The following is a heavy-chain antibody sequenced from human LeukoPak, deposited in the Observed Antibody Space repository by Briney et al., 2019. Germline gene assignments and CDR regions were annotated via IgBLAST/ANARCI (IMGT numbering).Heavy chain of an antibody. Sequence: GGSLRLSCAAPGFTFSSYAMSWVRQSPGKGLEWVSAFSGSGGSTYYADSVKGRFTISRDNSKNTLYLQMNSLRAEDTAVYYCAKDLGGLHYFDYWGQGTLVTVSS. CDR2: FSGSGGST. CDR3: AKDLGGLHYFDY. D-gene: IGHD3-16*01. V-gene: IGHV3-23*01. CDR1: GFTFSSYA. J-gene: IGHJ4*02.